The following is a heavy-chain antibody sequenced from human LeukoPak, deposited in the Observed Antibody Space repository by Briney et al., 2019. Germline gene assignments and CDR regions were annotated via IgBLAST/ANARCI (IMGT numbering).Heavy chain of an antibody. V-gene: IGHV3-53*01. J-gene: IGHJ5*02. CDR1: GFTFSSYA. Sequence: GGSLRLSCAASGFTFSSYAMNWVRQAPGKGLEWVSVIYSGGSTYYADSVKGRFTISRDNSKNTLYLQMNSLRAEDTAVYYCARAEYYYDSSGYFNWFDPWGQGTLVTVSS. CDR3: ARAEYYYDSSGYFNWFDP. D-gene: IGHD3-22*01. CDR2: IYSGGST.